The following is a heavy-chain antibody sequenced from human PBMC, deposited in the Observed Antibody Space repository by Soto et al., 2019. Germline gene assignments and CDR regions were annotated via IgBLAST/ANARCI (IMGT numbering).Heavy chain of an antibody. Sequence: QVQLQESGPGLVKPSETLSLTCTVSGGSVSSGSYYWSWIRQPPGKGLEWIGYIYYSGSTNYNPSLARRVTISGDTSKNQFSLKLCSVTAADTAGDYCAREVRCAVSMWGMDVWGQGTTVTVSS. CDR2: IYYSGST. D-gene: IGHD2-2*01. CDR1: GGSVSSGSYY. CDR3: AREVRCAVSMWGMDV. V-gene: IGHV4-61*01. J-gene: IGHJ6*02.